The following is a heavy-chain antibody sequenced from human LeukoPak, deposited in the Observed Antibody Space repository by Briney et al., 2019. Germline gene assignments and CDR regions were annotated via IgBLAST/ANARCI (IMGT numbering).Heavy chain of an antibody. CDR2: ISSSSSII. CDR1: GFTFSSYS. J-gene: IGHJ4*02. D-gene: IGHD6-13*01. CDR3: AREFHSSWYFDY. Sequence: PGGSLRLSCAASGFTFSSYSMNWVRQAPGKGLEWVSYISSSSSIIYYADSVKGRFTISRDNAKNSLYLQMNSLRAEDTAVYYCAREFHSSWYFDYWGQGTLVTVSS. V-gene: IGHV3-48*01.